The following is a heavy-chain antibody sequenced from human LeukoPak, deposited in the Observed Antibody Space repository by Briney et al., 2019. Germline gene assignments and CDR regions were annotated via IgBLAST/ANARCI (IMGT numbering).Heavy chain of an antibody. V-gene: IGHV1-8*01. CDR2: VNPNSGNT. CDR3: ARNGIQLDY. D-gene: IGHD5-18*01. CDR1: GYTFTSSD. J-gene: IGHJ4*02. Sequence: GASVKVSCKASGYTFTSSDIHWVRQATGQGLEWVGWVNPNSGNTGYAQKFQGRVTMTRNTSISTAYMELSSLRSEDTAVYYCARNGIQLDYWGQGTLVTVSS.